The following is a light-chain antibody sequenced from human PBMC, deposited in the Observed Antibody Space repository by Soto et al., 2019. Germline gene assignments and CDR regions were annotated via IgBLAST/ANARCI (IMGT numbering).Light chain of an antibody. CDR1: QSVSSY. CDR2: DAP. CDR3: QQRSNWPTEYN. V-gene: IGKV3-11*01. J-gene: IGKJ2*01. Sequence: EIVLTQSPATLSLSPGERATLSCRASQSVSSYLASYQQKPGQAPRLLIDDAPNRATGIPARFSGSRSGTDCTFTISSLEPDAFAVYCCQQRSNWPTEYNFGQGTKLEIQ.